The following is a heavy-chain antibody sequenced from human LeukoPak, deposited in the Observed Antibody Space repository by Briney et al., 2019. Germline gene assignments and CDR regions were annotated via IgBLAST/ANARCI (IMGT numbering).Heavy chain of an antibody. CDR3: AREINYYGSGSYFYRRERNWFDP. CDR2: IYYSGST. V-gene: IGHV4-59*01. CDR1: GGSLSSYY. Sequence: SQSRSPTCTVSGGSLSSYYCSWVRQPAGRGREWIGYIYYSGSTNYNPSLKSRFTISVDTSKNQFSLQLSSVTAADTAVYYCAREINYYGSGSYFYRRERNWFDPWGQGTLVTVSS. D-gene: IGHD3-10*01. J-gene: IGHJ5*02.